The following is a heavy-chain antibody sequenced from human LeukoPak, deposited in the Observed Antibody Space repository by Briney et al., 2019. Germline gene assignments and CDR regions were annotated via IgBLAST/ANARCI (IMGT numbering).Heavy chain of an antibody. CDR2: IRYDGSSK. D-gene: IGHD3-22*01. J-gene: IGHJ4*02. V-gene: IGHV3-30*02. CDR3: AKEQRGSSGYYYFLDY. Sequence: PGGSLRLSCAASGFTFSTYGMHWVRQAPGKGLEWVAFIRYDGSSKSYADSVKGRFTISRDNSKNTLYLQLNSLRPEDTAVYHCAKEQRGSSGYYYFLDYWGQGTLVTVSS. CDR1: GFTFSTYG.